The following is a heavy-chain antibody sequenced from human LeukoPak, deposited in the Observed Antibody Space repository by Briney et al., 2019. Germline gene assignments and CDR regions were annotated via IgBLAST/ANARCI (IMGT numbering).Heavy chain of an antibody. Sequence: GGSLRLSCAASGFTFSSYGMHWVRQAPGKGLEWVAVIWYDGSNKYYADSVKGRFTISRDNSKNTLYLQMNSLRAEDTAVYYCARGRDGYNWIDYWGQGTLVTVSS. J-gene: IGHJ4*02. CDR1: GFTFSSYG. D-gene: IGHD5-24*01. CDR3: ARGRDGYNWIDY. V-gene: IGHV3-33*01. CDR2: IWYDGSNK.